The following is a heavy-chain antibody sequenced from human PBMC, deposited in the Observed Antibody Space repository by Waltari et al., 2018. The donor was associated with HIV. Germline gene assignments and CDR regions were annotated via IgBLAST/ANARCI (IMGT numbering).Heavy chain of an antibody. D-gene: IGHD1-1*01. CDR1: GGPINSDDYS. CDR3: ARIGTLQYYFDY. Sequence: QVHLQESGPGLVKPSQNLSLTCIVSGGPINSDDYSWNWIRQPPGKGLEWIGSIYYGGSTYYNPSLKSRITVSVDRSKNQFALKLTSVTAADTAVYYCARIGTLQYYFDYWGQGTLVTVSS. J-gene: IGHJ4*02. V-gene: IGHV4-30-4*08. CDR2: IYYGGST.